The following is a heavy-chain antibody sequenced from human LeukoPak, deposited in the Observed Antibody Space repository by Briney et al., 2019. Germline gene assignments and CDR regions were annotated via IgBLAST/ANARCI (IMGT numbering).Heavy chain of an antibody. D-gene: IGHD4-11*01. J-gene: IGHJ4*02. Sequence: PGRCLRLSCAASGFTFSSYGMHWVRPAPGKGLGWVAVISYDGSNKYYADSVKGRFTISRDNSKNTLYLQTNSLRAEDTAVYYCAKDNRETWGDYSGEVDYWGQGTLVTVSS. CDR3: AKDNRETWGDYSGEVDY. V-gene: IGHV3-30*18. CDR2: ISYDGSNK. CDR1: GFTFSSYG.